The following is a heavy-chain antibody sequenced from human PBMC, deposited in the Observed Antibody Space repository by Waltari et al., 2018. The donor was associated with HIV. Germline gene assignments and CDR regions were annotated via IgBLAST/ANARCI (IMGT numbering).Heavy chain of an antibody. J-gene: IGHJ4*02. CDR3: ARALWSGYYTPYYFDY. CDR1: VYTFTRYG. Sequence: QVQLVPSGAAVKKPGASVKASSTASVYTFTRYGITWVRQAPGQGLEWMGWISAYNGHTNYAQKLQGRVTMTTDTSTSTAYMDLRSLRSDDTAFYYCARALWSGYYTPYYFDYWGQGTLVTVSS. V-gene: IGHV1-18*01. CDR2: ISAYNGHT. D-gene: IGHD3-3*01.